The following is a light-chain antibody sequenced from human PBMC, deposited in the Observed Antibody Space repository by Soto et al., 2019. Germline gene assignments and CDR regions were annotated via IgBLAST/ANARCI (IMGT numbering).Light chain of an antibody. J-gene: IGLJ2*01. Sequence: QSVLTQPPSVSGAPGQRVTISCTGSSSNIGAGYDVHWYQQLPGTAPKLLIYGNSNRPSGVPDRFSGSKSGTSASLAITGLQAEDEADYYCQSYESSSVVFGGGTKVTVL. V-gene: IGLV1-40*01. CDR1: SSNIGAGYD. CDR3: QSYESSSVV. CDR2: GNS.